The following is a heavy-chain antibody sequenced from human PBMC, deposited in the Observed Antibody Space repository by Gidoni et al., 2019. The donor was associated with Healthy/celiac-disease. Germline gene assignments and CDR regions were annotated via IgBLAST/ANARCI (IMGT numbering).Heavy chain of an antibody. V-gene: IGHV3-30*03. CDR2: ISYDGSNK. Sequence: QVQLVESGGGVVQPGRSLRLSCAASGFPFSSYGMHWVRQAPGKGVEWVAVISYDGSNKYYADSVKGRFTISRDNSKNTLYLQMNSLRAEDTAVYYCARDAMIQGSAFDIWGQGTMVTVSS. J-gene: IGHJ3*02. D-gene: IGHD5-18*01. CDR3: ARDAMIQGSAFDI. CDR1: GFPFSSYG.